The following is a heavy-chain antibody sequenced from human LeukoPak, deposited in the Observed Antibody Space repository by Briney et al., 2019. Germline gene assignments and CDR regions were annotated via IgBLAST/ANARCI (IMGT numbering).Heavy chain of an antibody. J-gene: IGHJ4*02. CDR1: GYTFTGYY. Sequence: AASVKVSCKASGYTFTGYYMHWVRQAPGQGLEWMGWINPNSGGTNYAQKFQGRVTMTRDTSISTAYMELSRLRSDDTAVYYCAREAAGSITMVRGVIPTYWGQGTLVTVSS. D-gene: IGHD3-10*01. CDR3: AREAAGSITMVRGVIPTY. V-gene: IGHV1-2*02. CDR2: INPNSGGT.